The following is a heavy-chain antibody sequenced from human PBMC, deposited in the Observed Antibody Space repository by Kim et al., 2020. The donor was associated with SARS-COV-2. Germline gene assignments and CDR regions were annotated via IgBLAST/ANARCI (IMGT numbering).Heavy chain of an antibody. Sequence: SETLSLMCTVSGGSVNGYYWSWIRQPPGKGLEWIGFIYYTGGTNYNPSLKSRVTMSVNTPKNQFSLKLSSVTAADTAVYYCARYIVATHNFDFWGQGTLVTVSS. J-gene: IGHJ4*02. CDR1: GGSVNGYY. CDR3: ARYIVATHNFDF. D-gene: IGHD5-12*01. CDR2: IYYTGGT. V-gene: IGHV4-59*08.